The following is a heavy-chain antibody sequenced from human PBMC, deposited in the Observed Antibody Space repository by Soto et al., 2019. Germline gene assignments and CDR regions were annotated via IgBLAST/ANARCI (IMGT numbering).Heavy chain of an antibody. J-gene: IGHJ4*02. CDR3: ARGGDWKFDF. V-gene: IGHV4-4*02. Sequence: QVQLQESGPGLVKPSGTLSLTCDVSGDSISSDKWWSWVRQSPGRGLEWIGEIHHRGTTNCNPSLKXRVTISIEKSKNQFSLEMTSLTAADTAIYYCARGGDWKFDFWGQGSLVTVSS. D-gene: IGHD2-21*02. CDR2: IHHRGTT. CDR1: GDSISSDKW.